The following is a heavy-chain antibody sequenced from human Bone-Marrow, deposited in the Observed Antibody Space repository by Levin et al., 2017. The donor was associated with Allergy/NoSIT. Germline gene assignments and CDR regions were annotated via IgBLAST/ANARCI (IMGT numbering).Heavy chain of an antibody. CDR1: GGSISSSSYY. D-gene: IGHD5-12*01. CDR2: IYYSGST. J-gene: IGHJ6*02. V-gene: IGHV4-39*07. Sequence: SQTLSLTCTVSGGSISSSSYYWGWIRQPPGKGLEWIGTIYYSGSTCYNPSLKSRVTISIDMSKNQFSLKLSSVTAADTAVYYCAREVAYDGPSDYSGMDVWGQGTTVTVSS. CDR3: AREVAYDGPSDYSGMDV.